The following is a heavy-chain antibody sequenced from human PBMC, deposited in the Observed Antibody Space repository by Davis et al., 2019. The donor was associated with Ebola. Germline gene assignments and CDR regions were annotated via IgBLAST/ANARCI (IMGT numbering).Heavy chain of an antibody. CDR2: IYPGDSET. CDR1: GYTFTSYW. D-gene: IGHD5-24*01. CDR3: VRPVEKATMTGFGY. V-gene: IGHV5-51*01. Sequence: GGSLRLSCKGSGYTFTSYWIAWVRQVPGKGLEWMGSIYPGDSETRYSPSFQGQVTISADKSISTAFLQWSRLKASDTAMYYCVRPVEKATMTGFGYWGQGTLVTVSS. J-gene: IGHJ4*02.